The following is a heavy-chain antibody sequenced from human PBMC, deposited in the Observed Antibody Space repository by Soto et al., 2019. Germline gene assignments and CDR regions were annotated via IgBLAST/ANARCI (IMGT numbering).Heavy chain of an antibody. CDR1: GFTFSSYA. J-gene: IGHJ4*02. D-gene: IGHD2-2*01. CDR2: ITGTGGST. V-gene: IGHV3-23*01. Sequence: GGSLRLSCAASGFTFSSYAMTWVRQAPGKGLEWVSVITGTGGSTYYPDSVKGRFTIYGVNSKSRFYLRMNSLRAEDTAVYYCAKVQGAVPYCSSTSCYYFDYWGQGALVTVSS. CDR3: AKVQGAVPYCSSTSCYYFDY.